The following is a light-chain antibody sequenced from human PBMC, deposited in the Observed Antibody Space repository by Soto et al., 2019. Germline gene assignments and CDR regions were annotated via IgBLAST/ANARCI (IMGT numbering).Light chain of an antibody. CDR1: QSVSSN. J-gene: IGKJ1*01. CDR2: GAS. CDR3: QQYNNWPPLWT. Sequence: EIVMTQSPSTLSVSPGERATHSCRASQSVSSNLAWYQQKPGQAPRLLIYGASTRATGIPARFSGSGSGTEFTLTISSLQSEDFAVYYCQQYNNWPPLWTFGQGTKV. V-gene: IGKV3-15*01.